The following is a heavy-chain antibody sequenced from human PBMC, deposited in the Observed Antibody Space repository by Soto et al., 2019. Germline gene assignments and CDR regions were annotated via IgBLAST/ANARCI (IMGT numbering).Heavy chain of an antibody. V-gene: IGHV1-69*13. CDR1: GGTFSSYA. Sequence: SVKVSCKASGGTFSSYAISWLRQAPGQGLEWMGGIIPIFGTANYAQKFQGRVTNTADESTSTAYMELSSLRSEDTAVYYCASRLAPEDYDSSGYKDPDAFDIWGQGTMVTVSS. J-gene: IGHJ3*02. CDR3: ASRLAPEDYDSSGYKDPDAFDI. CDR2: IIPIFGTA. D-gene: IGHD3-22*01.